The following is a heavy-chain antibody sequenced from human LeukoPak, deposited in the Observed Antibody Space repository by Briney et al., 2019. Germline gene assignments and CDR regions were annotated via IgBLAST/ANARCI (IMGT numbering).Heavy chain of an antibody. D-gene: IGHD5-12*01. CDR3: ARAGGDGYDLGLDY. J-gene: IGHJ4*02. CDR1: GGSISSYY. CDR2: IYYSGST. Sequence: SETLSLTCTVSGGSISSYYWSWIRQPPGKGLEWIGYIYYSGSTNYNPSLKSRVTISVDTSKNQFSLKLSSVTAADTAVYYCARAGGDGYDLGLDYWGQGTLVTVSS. V-gene: IGHV4-59*01.